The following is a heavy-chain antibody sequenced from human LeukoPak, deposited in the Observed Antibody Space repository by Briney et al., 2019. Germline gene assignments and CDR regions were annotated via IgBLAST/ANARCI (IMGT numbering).Heavy chain of an antibody. CDR2: IYHSGST. D-gene: IGHD3-3*01. J-gene: IGHJ4*02. Sequence: SETLSLTCTVSGGSISRYYWGWIRQPPGKGLEWIGSIYHSGSTYYNPSLKSRVTISVDTSKNQFSLKLSSVTAADTAVYYCARHPVFCCSPLDYWGQGTLVTVSS. CDR3: ARHPVFCCSPLDY. V-gene: IGHV4-38-2*02. CDR1: GGSISRYY.